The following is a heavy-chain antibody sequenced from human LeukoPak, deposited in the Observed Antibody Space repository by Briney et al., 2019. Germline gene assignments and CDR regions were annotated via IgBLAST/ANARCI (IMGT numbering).Heavy chain of an antibody. CDR3: VNTFGGVIVNY. J-gene: IGHJ4*02. V-gene: IGHV3-23*01. D-gene: IGHD3-16*02. Sequence: GGSLRLSCAASGFTFSSYTMSWVRQAPGKGPEWVSGISGSGASTSYADSVKGRFTISRDNSKNTLYLHMNSLRVEDTALYYCVNTFGGVIVNYWGPGTLVTVSS. CDR2: ISGSGAST. CDR1: GFTFSSYT.